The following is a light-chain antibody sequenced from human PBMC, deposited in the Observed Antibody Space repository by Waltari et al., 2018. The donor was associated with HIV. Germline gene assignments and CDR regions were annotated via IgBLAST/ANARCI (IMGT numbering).Light chain of an antibody. J-gene: IGKJ2*01. Sequence: DIQMTQSPSSLSASVGDSVTITCRASQTISSYLNWYQQKPGKAPMLLIYGASTLHSGVPSRLSGSGSGTDFTLTISSLQPEDFATYYCQQSYSTPRTFGQGTKLEIK. CDR2: GAS. CDR3: QQSYSTPRT. CDR1: QTISSY. V-gene: IGKV1-39*01.